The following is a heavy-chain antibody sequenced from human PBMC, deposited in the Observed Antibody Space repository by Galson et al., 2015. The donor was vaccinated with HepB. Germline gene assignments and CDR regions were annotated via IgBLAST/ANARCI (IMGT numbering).Heavy chain of an antibody. CDR2: ISDNGSDK. J-gene: IGHJ4*02. CDR1: GFTFNSYG. D-gene: IGHD6-6*01. CDR3: ARDPGEEQLVSLFDS. Sequence: SLRLSCAASGFTFNSYGMHWVRQAPGKGLEWVAAISDNGSDKYYADSVKGRSTISRDNSKNTLFLQMDSLRAEDTALYFCARDPGEEQLVSLFDSWGQGTLVTVSS. V-gene: IGHV3-30*03.